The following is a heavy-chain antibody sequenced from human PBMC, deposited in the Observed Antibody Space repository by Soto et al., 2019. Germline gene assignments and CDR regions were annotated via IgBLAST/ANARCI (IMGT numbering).Heavy chain of an antibody. CDR2: ISSNGGST. J-gene: IGHJ6*02. D-gene: IGHD6-13*01. Sequence: PGGSLRLSCSASGFTFSTYAMHWVRQAPGEGLEYVSAISSNGGSTYYADSVKGRFTISRDNSKNTLYLQMSSLRPEDTAVYYCVKDSSNWLFVSFDYYYGMDVWGQGTTVTVSS. CDR1: GFTFSTYA. V-gene: IGHV3-64D*06. CDR3: VKDSSNWLFVSFDYYYGMDV.